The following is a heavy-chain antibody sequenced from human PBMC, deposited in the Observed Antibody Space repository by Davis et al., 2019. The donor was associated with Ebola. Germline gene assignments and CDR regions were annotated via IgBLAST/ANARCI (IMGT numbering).Heavy chain of an antibody. CDR3: ARGALIAAAGTGKDFDY. J-gene: IGHJ4*02. D-gene: IGHD6-13*01. V-gene: IGHV4-34*01. CDR1: GGSFSGYY. CDR2: IDHSGST. Sequence: SETLSLTCAVYGGSFSGYYWSWIRQAPGKGLAWIGEIDHSGSTNYNPSLKSRLTISVDTSKNQFSLKLSSVTAADTAVYYCARGALIAAAGTGKDFDYWGQGTLVTVSS.